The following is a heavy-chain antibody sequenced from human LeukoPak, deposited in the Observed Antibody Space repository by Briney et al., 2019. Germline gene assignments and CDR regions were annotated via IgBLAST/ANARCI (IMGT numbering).Heavy chain of an antibody. D-gene: IGHD5-24*01. CDR3: ARLDRNAYSPFDY. Sequence: GESLKISCKGLGYTFSSYWVAWVRQMPGKGLEWMGIMYPDESDTRYSPSFQGQVTISVDKSISTVYLHWSSLTASDSAIYYCARLDRNAYSPFDYWGQGTLVTVSS. CDR1: GYTFSSYW. CDR2: MYPDESDT. V-gene: IGHV5-51*01. J-gene: IGHJ4*02.